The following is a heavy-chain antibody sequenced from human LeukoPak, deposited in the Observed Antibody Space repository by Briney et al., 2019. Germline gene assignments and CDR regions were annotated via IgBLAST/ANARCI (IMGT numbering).Heavy chain of an antibody. Sequence: PSETLSLTCAVYGAPFSGYWWYWIRQPPGKGLGWIGEINHSRITNYNPSLKSRVSISVDTSKNQFSLKLSSVTAADTAVYYCVTTSGHWGQGTLVTVSS. V-gene: IGHV4-34*01. CDR3: VTTSGH. J-gene: IGHJ1*01. CDR1: GAPFSGYW. CDR2: INHSRIT.